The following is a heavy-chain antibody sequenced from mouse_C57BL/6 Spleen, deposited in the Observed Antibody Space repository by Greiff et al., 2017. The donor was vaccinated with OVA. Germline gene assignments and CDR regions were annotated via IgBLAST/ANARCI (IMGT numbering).Heavy chain of an antibody. CDR1: GYTFTSYW. J-gene: IGHJ1*03. CDR2: IPPNSGST. D-gene: IGHD2-4*01. V-gene: IGHV1-64*01. Sequence: VQLQQPGAELVKPGASVKLSCKASGYTFTSYWMHWVKQRPGQGLEWIGMIPPNSGSTNYNEKFKSKATLTVDESSSTAYMQLSSLTSEDSAVYYCAREGIRYFDVWGTGTTVTVSS. CDR3: AREGIRYFDV.